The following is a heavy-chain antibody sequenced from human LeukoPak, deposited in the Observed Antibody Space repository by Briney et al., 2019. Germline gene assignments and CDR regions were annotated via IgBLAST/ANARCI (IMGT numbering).Heavy chain of an antibody. D-gene: IGHD4-17*01. Sequence: GGSLRLSCAASGLTFSSYGMHWVRQAPGKGLEWVAFIRYDGSDKYYADSVKGRFTISRDNAKNSLYLQMNSLRAEDTAVYYCAKNTASDYDYFDYWGQGTLVTVSS. CDR1: GLTFSSYG. CDR2: IRYDGSDK. CDR3: AKNTASDYDYFDY. J-gene: IGHJ4*02. V-gene: IGHV3-30*02.